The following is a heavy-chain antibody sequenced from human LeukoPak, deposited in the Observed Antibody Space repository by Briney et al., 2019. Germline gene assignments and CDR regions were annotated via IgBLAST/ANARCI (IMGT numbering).Heavy chain of an antibody. CDR2: IYYSGST. CDR1: GGSISSYY. V-gene: IGHV4-59*01. Sequence: SETPSLTCTVSGGSISSYYWSWIRQPPGKGLEWIGYIYYSGSTNYNPSLKSRVTISVDTSKNQFSLKLSSVTAADTAVYYCARGDSSGWYPFDYWGQGTLVTVSS. CDR3: ARGDSSGWYPFDY. D-gene: IGHD6-19*01. J-gene: IGHJ4*02.